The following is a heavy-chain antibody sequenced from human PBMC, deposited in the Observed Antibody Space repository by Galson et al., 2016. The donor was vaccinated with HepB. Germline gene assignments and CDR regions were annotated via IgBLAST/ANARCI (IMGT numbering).Heavy chain of an antibody. CDR2: IYSGGNT. D-gene: IGHD6-19*01. CDR1: GFSVSNTY. Sequence: SLRLSCAPSGFSVSNTYMSWVRQAPGKGLEWVSLIYSGGNTYYADSVRGRFTISKDNSKNTLFLQMNSLRVEDTAGYYCARDRGSGWHDHGMDVWGQGTTVTVS. CDR3: ARDRGSGWHDHGMDV. V-gene: IGHV3-53*01. J-gene: IGHJ6*02.